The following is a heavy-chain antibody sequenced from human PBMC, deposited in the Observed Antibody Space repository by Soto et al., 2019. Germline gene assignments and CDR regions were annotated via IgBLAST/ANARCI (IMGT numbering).Heavy chain of an antibody. CDR2: IYYSGST. CDR3: AAQTYSTFSFDY. CDR1: GGSISSYY. V-gene: IGHV4-59*01. Sequence: SETLSLTCTVSGGSISSYYWSWIRQPPGKGLEWIGYIYYSGSTNYNPSLKSRVTISVDTSKNQFSLKLSSVTAADTAVYYCAAQTYSTFSFDYWGQGTLVTVSS. J-gene: IGHJ4*02. D-gene: IGHD2-21*01.